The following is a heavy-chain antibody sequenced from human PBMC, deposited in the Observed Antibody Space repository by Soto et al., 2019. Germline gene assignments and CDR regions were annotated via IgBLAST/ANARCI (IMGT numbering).Heavy chain of an antibody. CDR1: GGSVSSGSYY. CDR2: IYYSGST. CDR3: ARGIQLWLRRNSGYYFDY. Sequence: SETLSLTCTVSGGSVSSGSYYWSWIRQPPGKGLEWIGYIYYSGSTNYNPSLKSRVTISVDTSKNQFSLKLSSVTAADTAVYYCARGIQLWLRRNSGYYFDYWGQGTLVTVSS. D-gene: IGHD5-18*01. J-gene: IGHJ4*02. V-gene: IGHV4-61*01.